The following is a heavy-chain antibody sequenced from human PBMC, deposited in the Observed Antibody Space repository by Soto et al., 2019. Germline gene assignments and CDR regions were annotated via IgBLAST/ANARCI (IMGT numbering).Heavy chain of an antibody. CDR3: ARVPYSSSRRGYFDY. Sequence: GGSLRLSCAASGFTFSSYAMHWVRQAPGKGLEWVALISYDGSNKDYADSVKGRFTISRDNSDNTLYLQMDSLRAEDTAVYYCARVPYSSSRRGYFDYWGQGTLVTVSS. J-gene: IGHJ4*02. CDR1: GFTFSSYA. D-gene: IGHD6-13*01. CDR2: ISYDGSNK. V-gene: IGHV3-30-3*01.